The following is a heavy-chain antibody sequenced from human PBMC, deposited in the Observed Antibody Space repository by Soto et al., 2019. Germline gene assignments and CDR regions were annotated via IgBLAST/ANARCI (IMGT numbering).Heavy chain of an antibody. V-gene: IGHV3-23*01. CDR1: GGTFSSYA. CDR3: ARDLQQLVPGPLDY. CDR2: ISGSGGST. J-gene: IGHJ4*02. D-gene: IGHD6-13*01. Sequence: SCKASGGTFSSYAMSWVRQAPGKGLEWVSAISGSGGSTYYADSVKGRFTISRDNSKNTLYLQMNSLRAEDTAVYYCARDLQQLVPGPLDYWGQGTLVTVSS.